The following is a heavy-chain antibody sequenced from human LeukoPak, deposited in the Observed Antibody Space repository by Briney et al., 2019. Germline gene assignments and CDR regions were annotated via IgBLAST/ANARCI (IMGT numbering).Heavy chain of an antibody. D-gene: IGHD3-16*01. CDR1: GFIFSSYV. V-gene: IGHV3-23*01. J-gene: IGHJ4*02. Sequence: GGSLRLSCAASGFIFSSYVMGWVRQAPGKGLEWVSSISVGGGDAFASDSVKGRFTITRENSKNTLYLQMTGLRVEDTAVYFCAKLNLGEMAYFDSWGQGTLVTVSS. CDR3: AKLNLGEMAYFDS. CDR2: ISVGGGDA.